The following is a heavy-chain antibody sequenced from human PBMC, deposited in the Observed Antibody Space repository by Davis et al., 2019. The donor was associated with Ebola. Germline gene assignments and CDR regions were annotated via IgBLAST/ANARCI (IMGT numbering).Heavy chain of an antibody. Sequence: ASVKVSCKVSGYTLTELSMHWVRQAPGKGLEWMGIINPSGGSTSYAQKFQGRVTMTRDTSTSTVYMELSSLRSEDTAVYYCARSLRITMVRGEGGMDVWGQGTTVTVSS. CDR1: GYTLTELS. CDR2: INPSGGST. J-gene: IGHJ6*02. D-gene: IGHD3-10*01. V-gene: IGHV1-46*01. CDR3: ARSLRITMVRGEGGMDV.